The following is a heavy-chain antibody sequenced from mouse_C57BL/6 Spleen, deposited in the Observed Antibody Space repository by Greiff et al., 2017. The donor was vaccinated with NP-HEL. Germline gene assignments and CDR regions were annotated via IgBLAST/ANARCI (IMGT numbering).Heavy chain of an antibody. CDR2: IDPNSGGT. D-gene: IGHD1-1*01. J-gene: IGHJ1*03. CDR1: GYTFTSYW. CDR3: ARNYYGSSYDWYFDV. Sequence: QVQLQQPGAELVKPGASVKLSCKASGYTFTSYWLHWVKQRPGRGLAWIERIDPNSGGTTYTEKFKSKATLTVDKPSSTAYMQLSSLTSEDSAVYYCARNYYGSSYDWYFDVWGTGTTGTVSS. V-gene: IGHV1-72*01.